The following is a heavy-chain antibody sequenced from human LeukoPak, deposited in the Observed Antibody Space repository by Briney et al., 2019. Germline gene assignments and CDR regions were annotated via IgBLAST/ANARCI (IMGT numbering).Heavy chain of an antibody. J-gene: IGHJ4*02. Sequence: GASVKVPCKASGGTFSSYAISWVRQAPGQGLEWMGRIIPIFGIANYAQKFQGRITITADKSTSTAYMELSSLRSEDTAVYYCAGLVVVAATTDFDYWGQGTLVTVSS. V-gene: IGHV1-69*04. CDR3: AGLVVVAATTDFDY. CDR1: GGTFSSYA. D-gene: IGHD2-15*01. CDR2: IIPIFGIA.